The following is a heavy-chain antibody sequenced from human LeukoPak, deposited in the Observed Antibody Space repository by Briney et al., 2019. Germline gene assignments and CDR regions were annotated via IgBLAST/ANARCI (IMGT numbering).Heavy chain of an antibody. Sequence: GGSLRLSCTASGFTFNTYAMSWVRQAPGKWLEWVSTIITTGGVSDYADSVKGRFTISRDNAKTSLYLQMNSLRAEDTAVYYCARDNRYSIFNWFDPWGQGTLVTVSS. CDR2: IITTGGVS. CDR3: ARDNRYSIFNWFDP. D-gene: IGHD6-13*01. CDR1: GFTFNTYA. J-gene: IGHJ5*02. V-gene: IGHV3-23*01.